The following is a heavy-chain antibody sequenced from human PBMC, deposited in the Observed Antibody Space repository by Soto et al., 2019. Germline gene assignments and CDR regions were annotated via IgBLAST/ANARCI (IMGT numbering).Heavy chain of an antibody. Sequence: QVQLVESGGGVVQPGTSLRLSCVVSGFTLSSSGIHWVRQAPGKGLEWVSVTSKDGRDRYADSVKGRFTISRDNPKNTLDMELSCLRGEDTAVYFCAKDDGTGLWGQGTLVIVSS. D-gene: IGHD3-16*01. CDR1: GFTLSSSG. CDR2: TSKDGRD. CDR3: AKDDGTGL. J-gene: IGHJ4*02. V-gene: IGHV3-30*18.